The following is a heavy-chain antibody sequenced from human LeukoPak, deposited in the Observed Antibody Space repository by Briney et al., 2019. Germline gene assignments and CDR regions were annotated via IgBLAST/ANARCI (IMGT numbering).Heavy chain of an antibody. D-gene: IGHD4-17*01. V-gene: IGHV3-7*03. Sequence: PGTSLRLSCAASGFTFSSYWMSWVRQAPGKGLEWVANIKQDGSEKNYVDSVKGRFTISRDNAKNSVDLQMNSLRVEDTAVYYCARVVDHDYGDYYLDYWGQGTLVTVSS. CDR1: GFTFSSYW. J-gene: IGHJ4*02. CDR2: IKQDGSEK. CDR3: ARVVDHDYGDYYLDY.